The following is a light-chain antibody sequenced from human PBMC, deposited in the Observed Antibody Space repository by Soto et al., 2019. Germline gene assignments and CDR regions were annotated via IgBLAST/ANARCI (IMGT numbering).Light chain of an antibody. CDR2: GAS. Sequence: EIVLTQSPGTLSLSPGERVTLSCRASQSVGSSRLAWYQQKPGQTPRLLIYGASNRATGIPDRFSGSGSGTDFTLTISDLEPEDFAVYYCQQHSHWPPWTFGQGTKVDI. J-gene: IGKJ1*01. CDR1: QSVGSSR. CDR3: QQHSHWPPWT. V-gene: IGKV3D-20*02.